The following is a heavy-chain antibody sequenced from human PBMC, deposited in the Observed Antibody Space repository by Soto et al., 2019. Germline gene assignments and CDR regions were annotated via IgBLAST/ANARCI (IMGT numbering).Heavy chain of an antibody. CDR1: GFTFSSYG. J-gene: IGHJ6*02. V-gene: IGHV3-30*18. CDR3: TKDSIASYSNAASYYYYYGMDV. D-gene: IGHD4-4*01. Sequence: GGSLRLSCAASGFTFSSYGMHWVRQAPGKGLEWVAVISYDGSNKYYADSVKGRFTISRDNSKNTLYLQMNSLRAEDTAVYYCTKDSIASYSNAASYYYYYGMDVWGQGTTVTVSS. CDR2: ISYDGSNK.